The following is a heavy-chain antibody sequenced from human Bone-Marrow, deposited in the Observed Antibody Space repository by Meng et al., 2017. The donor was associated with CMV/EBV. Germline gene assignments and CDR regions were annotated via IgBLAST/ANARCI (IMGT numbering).Heavy chain of an antibody. V-gene: IGHV4-34*01. CDR1: GGSFSGYY. CDR2: INHSGST. Sequence: SATLSLTCAVYGGSFSGYYWSWIRQPPGKGLEWIGEINHSGSTNYNPSLKSRVTISVDTSKNQFSLKLSSVTAADTAVYYCARGFFSNWFDPWGQGTLVTVSS. J-gene: IGHJ5*02. CDR3: ARGFFSNWFDP.